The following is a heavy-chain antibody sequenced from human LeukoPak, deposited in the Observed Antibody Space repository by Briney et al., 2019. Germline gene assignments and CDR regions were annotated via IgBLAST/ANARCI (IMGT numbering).Heavy chain of an antibody. CDR2: IYPGDSDT. V-gene: IGHV5-51*01. D-gene: IGHD2-15*01. Sequence: GESLMISCKGSGYRFTSDWIGWVRQMPGKGLEWVGIIYPGDSDTRYSPSFQGQVTISADKSVNTAYLQWSSLKASDTAMYYCARLSGRVVCSAGSCYIDSWGQGTLVTASS. J-gene: IGHJ4*02. CDR1: GYRFTSDW. CDR3: ARLSGRVVCSAGSCYIDS.